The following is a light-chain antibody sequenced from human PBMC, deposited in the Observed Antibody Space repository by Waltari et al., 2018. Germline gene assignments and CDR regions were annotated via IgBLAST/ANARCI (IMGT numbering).Light chain of an antibody. CDR3: CSYAGDSLWV. CDR1: SSDIGSYNL. J-gene: IGLJ3*02. Sequence: QSALTQPASVSASPGQSIPISRNGTSSDIGSYNLVSWYQQHPGKAPKVMIYDVTKRPSGVSNRFSGSKSGYTASLTVSGLQAEDESDYYCCSYAGDSLWVFGGGTKLTVL. CDR2: DVT. V-gene: IGLV2-23*02.